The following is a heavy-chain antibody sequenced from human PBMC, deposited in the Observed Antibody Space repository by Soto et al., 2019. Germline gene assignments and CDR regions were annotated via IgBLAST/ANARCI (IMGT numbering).Heavy chain of an antibody. Sequence: ASVKVSCKASGYTFTAYYVHWVRQAPGHGLEWMGWINPNSGGTDYAQKFQGRVTMTRDRSISTVYMELRRLRSDDTAVYYCSRKSDYGSNWFDPWGQGTLVTVSS. CDR2: INPNSGGT. V-gene: IGHV1-2*02. CDR3: SRKSDYGSNWFDP. CDR1: GYTFTAYY. D-gene: IGHD4-17*01. J-gene: IGHJ5*02.